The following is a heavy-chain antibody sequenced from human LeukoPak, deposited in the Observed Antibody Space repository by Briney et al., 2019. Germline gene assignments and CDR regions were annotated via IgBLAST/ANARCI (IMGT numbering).Heavy chain of an antibody. CDR2: ISWNSGSI. J-gene: IGHJ3*02. CDR1: GFTFDDYA. CDR3: AKSDYYDSSGYWGHAFDI. Sequence: PGGSLRLSCTASGFTFDDYAMHWVWQAPGKGLEWVSGISWNSGSIGYADSVKGRFTISRDNAKNSLYLQMNSLRAEDMALYYCAKSDYYDSSGYWGHAFDIWGQGTMVTVSS. D-gene: IGHD3-22*01. V-gene: IGHV3-9*03.